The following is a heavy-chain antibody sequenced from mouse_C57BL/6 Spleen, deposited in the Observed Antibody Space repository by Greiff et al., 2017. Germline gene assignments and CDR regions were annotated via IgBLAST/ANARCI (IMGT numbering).Heavy chain of an antibody. D-gene: IGHD4-1*01. CDR1: GYTFTSYW. CDR3: ARSSGTRGYAMDY. V-gene: IGHV1-52*01. J-gene: IGHJ4*01. Sequence: QVQLQQPGAELVRPGSSVKLSCKASGYTFTSYWMHWVKQRPIQGLEWIGNIDPSDSDTHYNQKFKDKATLTVDKSSSTAYMQLSSLTSEDSAVYYCARSSGTRGYAMDYWGQGTSVTVSS. CDR2: IDPSDSDT.